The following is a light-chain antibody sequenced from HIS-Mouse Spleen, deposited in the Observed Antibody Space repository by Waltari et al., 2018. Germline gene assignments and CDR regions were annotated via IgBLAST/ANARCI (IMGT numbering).Light chain of an antibody. Sequence: AIQMTQSPSSLSASVGDRVTITCRASQGIRNDLGWYQQKPGKAPKLLIYAASSLQSGVPSRFSGSGSGTDFNLTISSLQHEDFATYYCLQDYNYPRTFGQGTKVEIK. V-gene: IGKV1-6*01. J-gene: IGKJ1*01. CDR1: QGIRND. CDR2: AAS. CDR3: LQDYNYPRT.